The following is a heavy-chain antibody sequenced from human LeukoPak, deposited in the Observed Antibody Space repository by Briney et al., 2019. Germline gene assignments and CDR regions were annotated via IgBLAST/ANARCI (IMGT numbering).Heavy chain of an antibody. J-gene: IGHJ4*02. D-gene: IGHD6-19*01. Sequence: PSETLSLTCTVSGGSICDSSYYWGWIRQPPGKGLEWIGSIYYSGRTYYNPSLKSQITISVDTSENQFSLKLSSVTAADTAVYYCARRGGWSNFDYWGQGTLVTVPS. V-gene: IGHV4-39*01. CDR2: IYYSGRT. CDR1: GGSICDSSYY. CDR3: ARRGGWSNFDY.